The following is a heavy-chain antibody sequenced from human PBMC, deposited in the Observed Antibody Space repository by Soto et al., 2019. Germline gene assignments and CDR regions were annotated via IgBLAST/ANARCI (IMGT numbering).Heavy chain of an antibody. CDR1: GFTFSEYA. CDR3: ARDHRRIAARPNWFDP. CDR2: ISSSGSTI. D-gene: IGHD6-6*01. V-gene: IGHV3-11*01. Sequence: PGGSLRLSCEASGFTFSEYAMNWVRQAPGKGLEWVSYISSSGSTIYYADSVKGRFTISRDNAKNSLYLQMNSLRAEDTAVYYCARDHRRIAARPNWFDPWGQGTLVTVSS. J-gene: IGHJ5*02.